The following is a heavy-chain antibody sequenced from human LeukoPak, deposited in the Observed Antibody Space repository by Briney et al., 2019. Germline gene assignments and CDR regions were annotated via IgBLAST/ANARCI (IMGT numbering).Heavy chain of an antibody. J-gene: IGHJ4*02. CDR2: ISGSGGST. Sequence: PGGSLRLSCAASGFTFSSYAMSWVRQAPGKGLEWVSAISGSGGSTYYADSVKGRFTISSGNSKNTLYLQMNSLRAEDTAVYYCAKVEESTMVRGVIDYWGQGTLVTVSS. CDR1: GFTFSSYA. CDR3: AKVEESTMVRGVIDY. D-gene: IGHD3-10*01. V-gene: IGHV3-23*01.